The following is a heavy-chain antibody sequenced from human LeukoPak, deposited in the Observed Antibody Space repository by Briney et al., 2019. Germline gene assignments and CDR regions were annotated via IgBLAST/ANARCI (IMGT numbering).Heavy chain of an antibody. CDR2: IGTAGDT. J-gene: IGHJ4*02. CDR3: ARGWSMNYDGSSSPLGY. V-gene: IGHV3-13*01. Sequence: GGSLRLSCAASGFTFNTYDMHWVRQTTGKGLEWVSTIGTAGDTYYPGSVKGRFTISRENAKNSLYLQMNSLRAEDTAVYYCARGWSMNYDGSSSPLGYWGQGTLVTVSS. CDR1: GFTFNTYD. D-gene: IGHD3-22*01.